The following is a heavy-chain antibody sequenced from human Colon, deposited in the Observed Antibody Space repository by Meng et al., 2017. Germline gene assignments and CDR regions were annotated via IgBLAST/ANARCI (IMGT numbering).Heavy chain of an antibody. CDR3: AKIHLGDSGLDY. D-gene: IGHD2-21*02. J-gene: IGHJ4*02. V-gene: IGHV1-2*02. Sequence: QVHVLKFGTEVKKPGASVRVSCKTSGYTFTTYAIQWVRQAPGQGLEWMGWIVPNSGDTNYAQKFRGRVTMTRDTSISTTYMELSRLTSDDTAVYYCAKIHLGDSGLDYWGQGTLVTVSS. CDR1: GYTFTTYA. CDR2: IVPNSGDT.